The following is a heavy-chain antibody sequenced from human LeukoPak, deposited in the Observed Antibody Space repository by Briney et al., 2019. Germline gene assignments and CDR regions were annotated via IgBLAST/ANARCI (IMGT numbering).Heavy chain of an antibody. CDR2: INPNSGGT. J-gene: IGHJ2*01. D-gene: IGHD6-19*01. CDR1: GYTFTGYY. CDR3: ARGGHSSPLLFDL. Sequence: ASVKVSCKASGYTFTGYYMHWVRQAPGKGLEWMGWINPNSGGTNYAQKFQGRVTMTRDTSISTAYMELSRLRSDDTAVYYCARGGHSSPLLFDLWGRGTLLTVSS. V-gene: IGHV1-2*02.